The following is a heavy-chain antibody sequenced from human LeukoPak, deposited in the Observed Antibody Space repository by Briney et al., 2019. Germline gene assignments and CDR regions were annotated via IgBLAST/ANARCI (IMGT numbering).Heavy chain of an antibody. J-gene: IGHJ4*02. CDR3: ARGGRGVATIRFDY. Sequence: PGGSLRLSCAASGFTFSSYEMYWVRQAPGKGLEWVSYISSSGGTIYYADSVKGRFTISRDNAKNSLYLQMNSLRAEDTAVYYCARGGRGVATIRFDYWGQGTLVTVSS. D-gene: IGHD5-12*01. CDR1: GFTFSSYE. CDR2: ISSSGGTI. V-gene: IGHV3-48*03.